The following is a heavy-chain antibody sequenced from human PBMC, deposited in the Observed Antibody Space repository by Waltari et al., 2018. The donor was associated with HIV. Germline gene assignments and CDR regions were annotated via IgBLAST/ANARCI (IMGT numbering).Heavy chain of an antibody. V-gene: IGHV3-66*01. CDR2: IYSGGST. CDR1: GFTVSSNY. Sequence: EVQLVESGGGLVQPGGSLRLSCAASGFTVSSNYMSWVRQAPGKGVEWVSVIYSGGSTYYAYSVKGRFTISRDNSKNTLYLQRNSLGAEDTAVYYCASIAYCGGDCYPRGMDVWGQGTTVTVSS. D-gene: IGHD2-21*02. J-gene: IGHJ6*02. CDR3: ASIAYCGGDCYPRGMDV.